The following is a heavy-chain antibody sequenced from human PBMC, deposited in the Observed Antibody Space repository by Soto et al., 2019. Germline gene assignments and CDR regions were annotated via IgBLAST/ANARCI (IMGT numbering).Heavy chain of an antibody. D-gene: IGHD1-1*01. V-gene: IGHV1-3*01. CDR2: INGGTGQT. CDR3: ARGKGMEENYYYYGLDI. CDR1: GYTFSTYA. J-gene: IGHJ6*02. Sequence: ASVKVSCKASGYTFSTYAMHWVRQAPGQSLEWMGWINGGTGQTRHSQRFQDRVTITRDTPASTANMELTSLTSEDTAVYYCARGKGMEENYYYYGLDIWGQGTTVTVSS.